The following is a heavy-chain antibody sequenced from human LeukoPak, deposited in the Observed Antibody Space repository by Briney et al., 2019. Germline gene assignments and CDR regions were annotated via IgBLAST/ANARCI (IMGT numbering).Heavy chain of an antibody. V-gene: IGHV6-1*01. CDR2: TYYRSKWYN. Sequence: QTLSLTCAISGDSVSSNSAAWNWIRQSPSRGLEWLGRTYYRSKWYNDYAVSVKSRITINPDTSKNQFSLQLNSVTPEDTAVYYCAREEYSSSWYPYYFDYWGQGTLVTVSS. J-gene: IGHJ4*02. D-gene: IGHD6-13*01. CDR1: GDSVSSNSAA. CDR3: AREEYSSSWYPYYFDY.